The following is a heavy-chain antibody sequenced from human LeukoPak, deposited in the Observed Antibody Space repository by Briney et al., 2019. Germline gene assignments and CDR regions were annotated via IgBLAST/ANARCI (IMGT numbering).Heavy chain of an antibody. CDR1: GFTFSSYA. D-gene: IGHD2-2*01. J-gene: IGHJ5*02. V-gene: IGHV3-23*01. CDR3: AIGGGYQLPRNWFDP. Sequence: GGSLRLSCAASGFTFSSYAMNWLRQAPGKGLEWVSSISGSGGSTYYADSVKGRFTISRDNSKNTLFLQMNSLRAEDTAVYYCAIGGGYQLPRNWFDPWGQGTLVTVSS. CDR2: ISGSGGST.